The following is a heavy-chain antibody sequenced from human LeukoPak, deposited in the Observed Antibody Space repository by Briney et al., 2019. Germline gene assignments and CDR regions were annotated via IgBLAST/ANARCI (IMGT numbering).Heavy chain of an antibody. Sequence: ASVKVSCKASGYTSTGYYMHWVRQAPGQGLEWMGWINPNSGGTNYAQKFQGRVTMTRDTSISTAYMELSRLRSDDTAVYYCAKDYYDSSGYYLYYYYGMDVWGQGTTVTVSS. D-gene: IGHD3-22*01. J-gene: IGHJ6*02. CDR1: GYTSTGYY. V-gene: IGHV1-2*02. CDR3: AKDYYDSSGYYLYYYYGMDV. CDR2: INPNSGGT.